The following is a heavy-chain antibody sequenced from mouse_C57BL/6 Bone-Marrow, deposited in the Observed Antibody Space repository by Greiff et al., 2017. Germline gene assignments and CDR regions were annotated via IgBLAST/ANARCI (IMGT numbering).Heavy chain of an antibody. Sequence: VKLMESGAELVRPGTSVKVSCKASGYAFTNYLIEWVKQRPGQGLEWIGVINPGSGGTNYNEKFKGKATLTADKSSSTAYMQLSSLTSEDSAVYFCARAYYGSSGYFDVWGTGTTVTVSS. V-gene: IGHV1-54*01. J-gene: IGHJ1*03. D-gene: IGHD1-1*01. CDR3: ARAYYGSSGYFDV. CDR2: INPGSGGT. CDR1: GYAFTNYL.